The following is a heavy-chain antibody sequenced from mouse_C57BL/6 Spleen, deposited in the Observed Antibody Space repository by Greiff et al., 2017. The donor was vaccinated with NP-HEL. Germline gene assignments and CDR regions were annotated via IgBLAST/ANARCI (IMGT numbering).Heavy chain of an antibody. CDR2: IDPANGNP. J-gene: IGHJ4*01. V-gene: IGHV14-3*01. D-gene: IGHD2-2*01. CDR1: GFNIKNTY. Sequence: VQLQQSVAELVRPGASVKLSCTASGFNIKNTYMHWVKQRPEQGLEWIGRIDPANGNPKYAPKFQGKATITADTSSNTAYLQLSSLTSEDTAIYYCASMVTPNYYAMDYWGQGTSVTVSS. CDR3: ASMVTPNYYAMDY.